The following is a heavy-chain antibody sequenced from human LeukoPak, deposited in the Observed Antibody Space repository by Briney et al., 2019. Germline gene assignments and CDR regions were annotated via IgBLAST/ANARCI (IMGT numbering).Heavy chain of an antibody. CDR3: ARDDSSGYHTTYFDY. D-gene: IGHD3-22*01. Sequence: PSETLSLTCTVSGGSISSYYWSWIRQPAGKGLEWIGRIYTSGSTNYNPSLKSRVTMSVDTSKNQLSLKLSSVTAADTAVYYCARDDSSGYHTTYFDYWGQGTLVTVSS. CDR1: GGSISSYY. V-gene: IGHV4-4*07. J-gene: IGHJ4*02. CDR2: IYTSGST.